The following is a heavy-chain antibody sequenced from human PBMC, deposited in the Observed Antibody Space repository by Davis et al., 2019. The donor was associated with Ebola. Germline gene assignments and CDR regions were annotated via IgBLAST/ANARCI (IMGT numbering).Heavy chain of an antibody. D-gene: IGHD4-17*01. CDR3: ARATVTTGYFDY. V-gene: IGHV1-18*01. CDR2: ISTYNGNT. J-gene: IGHJ4*02. Sequence: AASVKVSCKASGYTFTRYSISWVRQAPGQGLEWMGWISTYNGNTNYAQKLQGRVTMTTDTSTSTAYMELRSLRSDDTAVYYCARATVTTGYFDYWGQGTLVTVSS. CDR1: GYTFTRYS.